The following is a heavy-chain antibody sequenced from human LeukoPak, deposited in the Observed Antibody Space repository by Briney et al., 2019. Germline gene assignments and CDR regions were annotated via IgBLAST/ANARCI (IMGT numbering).Heavy chain of an antibody. CDR1: GFTFSSYA. V-gene: IGHV3-23*01. D-gene: IGHD4-11*01. CDR2: ISGSGGST. Sequence: GSLRLSCAASGFTFSSYAMSWVRQAPGKGLEWVSAISGSGGSTYYADSVKGRFTISRDNSKNTLYLQMNSLRAEDTAVYYCAKDQDFSNEGDYWGQGTLVTVSS. CDR3: AKDQDFSNEGDY. J-gene: IGHJ4*02.